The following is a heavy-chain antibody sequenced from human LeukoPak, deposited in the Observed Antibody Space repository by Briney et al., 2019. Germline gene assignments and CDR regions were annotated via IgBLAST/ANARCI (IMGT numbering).Heavy chain of an antibody. CDR1: GFTFSSYA. V-gene: IGHV3-23*01. D-gene: IGHD3-9*01. Sequence: GGSLRLSSAASGFTFSSYAMSWVRQAPGQGLEWVSAISGSGGSTYYADSVKGRFTISRDNSKTTRYLQIKSLRAEDRAVYCCANSRLRYFYELQTDYCGQGTLVTVSS. CDR3: ANSRLRYFYELQTDY. J-gene: IGHJ4*02. CDR2: ISGSGGST.